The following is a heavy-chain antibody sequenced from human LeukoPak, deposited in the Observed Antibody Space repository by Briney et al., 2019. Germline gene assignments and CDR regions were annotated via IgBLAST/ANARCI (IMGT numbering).Heavy chain of an antibody. D-gene: IGHD1-26*01. CDR1: GGSIIPYY. V-gene: IGHV4-59*07. Sequence: SDTLSLTCTVSGGSIIPYYWTWMPQPAGKAVEWIGYIYYSGITNYNPSIKSRVTMSVDTSKNQITLKLSSVTAADTAVCYCARGRWEVPFWGQGTLVTVSS. J-gene: IGHJ4*02. CDR3: ARGRWEVPF. CDR2: IYYSGIT.